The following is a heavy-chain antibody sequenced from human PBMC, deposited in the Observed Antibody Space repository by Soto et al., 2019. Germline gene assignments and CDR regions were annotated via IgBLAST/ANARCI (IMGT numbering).Heavy chain of an antibody. D-gene: IGHD6-13*01. CDR1: GFTFSNYA. Sequence: EVQLLESGGGLVQPGGSLRLSCAASGFTFSNYAMSWVRQAPGKGLEWVSGISGSGDNTYYADSVKGRFTISRDNAKNTLSLQMNSLRAEDTAVYYCGKLRSPNVAAGFDYWAQGTLVTVSS. V-gene: IGHV3-23*01. J-gene: IGHJ4*02. CDR2: ISGSGDNT. CDR3: GKLRSPNVAAGFDY.